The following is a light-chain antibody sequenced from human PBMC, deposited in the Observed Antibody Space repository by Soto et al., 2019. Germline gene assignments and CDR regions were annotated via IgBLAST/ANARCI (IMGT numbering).Light chain of an antibody. V-gene: IGLV4-69*01. CDR3: QSWGTGRV. CDR1: SGHSSYA. Sequence: QPVLTQSPSASASLGASVKLTCTLSSGHSSYAIAWHQQQPEKGPRYLMKLNSDGSHSKGDGITDRFSGSSSGAERYITISSLQSEDEADYYCQSWGTGRVFGGGTKLTVL. J-gene: IGLJ3*02. CDR2: LNSDGSH.